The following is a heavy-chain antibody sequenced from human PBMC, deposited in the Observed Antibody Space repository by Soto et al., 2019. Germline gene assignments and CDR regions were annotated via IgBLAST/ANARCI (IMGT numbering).Heavy chain of an antibody. D-gene: IGHD2-21*01. Sequence: PSETLSLTCTVSGGSLTDYSWLWIRQPAGKGLEWIGRIFSSGSTNYNPSLKGRITMSLDTSKNQFSLKLNSATATDTAVYFCARDQGVVVIADNWFDPWGQGILVTVSS. CDR1: GGSLTDYS. V-gene: IGHV4-4*07. J-gene: IGHJ5*02. CDR3: ARDQGVVVIADNWFDP. CDR2: IFSSGST.